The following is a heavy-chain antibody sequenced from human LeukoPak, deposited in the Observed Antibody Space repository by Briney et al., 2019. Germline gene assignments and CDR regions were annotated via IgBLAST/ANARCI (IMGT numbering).Heavy chain of an antibody. J-gene: IGHJ6*02. Sequence: SVKVSCKASGGTFSSYTISWVRQAPGQGLEWMGRIIPILGIANYAQKFQGRVTITAYKSTSTAYMELSSLRSEDTAVYYCASLMSSGYYYGMDVWGQGTTVTVSS. CDR2: IIPILGIA. V-gene: IGHV1-69*02. CDR3: ASLMSSGYYYGMDV. D-gene: IGHD3-10*01. CDR1: GGTFSSYT.